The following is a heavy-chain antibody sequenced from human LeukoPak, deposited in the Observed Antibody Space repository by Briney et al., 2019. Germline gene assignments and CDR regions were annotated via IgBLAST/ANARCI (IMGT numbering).Heavy chain of an antibody. CDR1: GYTSTSYG. J-gene: IGHJ4*02. CDR3: ARAPGYCSSTSCYLFAPYFDY. V-gene: IGHV1-18*01. CDR2: ISAYNGNT. D-gene: IGHD2-2*01. Sequence: ASVKVSCKASGYTSTSYGISWVRQAPGQGLEWMGWISAYNGNTNYAQKLQGRVTMTTDTSTSTAYMELRSLRSDDTAVYYCARAPGYCSSTSCYLFAPYFDYWGQGTLVTVSS.